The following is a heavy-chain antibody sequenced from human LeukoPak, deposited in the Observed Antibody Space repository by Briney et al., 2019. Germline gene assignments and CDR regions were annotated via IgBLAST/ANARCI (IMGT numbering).Heavy chain of an antibody. D-gene: IGHD2-2*03. CDR1: GFSFSDFG. CDR3: ARDWIDRSLDY. V-gene: IGHV3-33*01. Sequence: GRSLRLSCAASGFSFSDFGIHWVRQAPGKGLEWVAVLSPHANYEYYADSVQGRFAISRDDSKNTVYLQMNSLRDEETAVYYCARDWIDRSLDYWGRGTLVTVSS. J-gene: IGHJ4*02. CDR2: LSPHANYE.